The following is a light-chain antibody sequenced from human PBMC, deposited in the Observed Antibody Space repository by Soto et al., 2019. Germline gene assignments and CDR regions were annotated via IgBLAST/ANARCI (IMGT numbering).Light chain of an antibody. Sequence: QAVVTQPPSVSGAPGERVTISCTGSSCDIGAGYRVRWYQQVPGTAPKLLIYDNTNRPSGVSVRFSGSKSGTSASLAISGLQAEDEADYYCQSFDKYLSAVVFGGGTKVTVL. CDR1: SCDIGAGYR. CDR2: DNT. V-gene: IGLV1-40*01. CDR3: QSFDKYLSAVV. J-gene: IGLJ2*01.